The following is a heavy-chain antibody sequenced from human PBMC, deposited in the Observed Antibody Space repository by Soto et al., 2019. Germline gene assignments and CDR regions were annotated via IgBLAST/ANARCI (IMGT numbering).Heavy chain of an antibody. V-gene: IGHV4-59*08. J-gene: IGHJ4*01. D-gene: IGHD3-22*01. CDR2: VYFTGST. Sequence: SVYFTGSTNYSPSLESRLTILVDTSKNQFSLKLTSVTAADTAVYYCASFPVIPGRDSPLIFDYWGQGTLVTVSS. CDR3: ASFPVIPGRDSPLIFDY.